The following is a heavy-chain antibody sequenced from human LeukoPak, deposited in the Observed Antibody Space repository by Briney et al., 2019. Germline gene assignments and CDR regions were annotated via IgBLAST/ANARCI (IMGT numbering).Heavy chain of an antibody. D-gene: IGHD3-16*02. V-gene: IGHV1-46*01. CDR1: GYRFITYY. Sequence: ASVKVSCKASGYRFITYYMHCVRQAPGQGLEWIGVIDPSGGSTTYAQSFQGRVTMTRDTSTSTVYMELSSLRSEDTAVYYCARDQGSGGYRFDYWGQGTLVTVSS. CDR2: IDPSGGST. CDR3: ARDQGSGGYRFDY. J-gene: IGHJ4*02.